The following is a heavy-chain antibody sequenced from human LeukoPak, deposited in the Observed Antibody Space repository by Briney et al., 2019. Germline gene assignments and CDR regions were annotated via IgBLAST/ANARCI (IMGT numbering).Heavy chain of an antibody. V-gene: IGHV4-4*09. D-gene: IGHD2-8*01. Sequence: SETLSLTCTVSGGSISSYYWSWIRQPPGKGLEWIGYIYTSGSTNYNPSLKSRVTISVDTSKNQFSLKLSSVTAADTAVYYCARGDVLMVYASNYYYYCYMDVWGKGTTVTVSS. J-gene: IGHJ6*03. CDR1: GGSISSYY. CDR3: ARGDVLMVYASNYYYYCYMDV. CDR2: IYTSGST.